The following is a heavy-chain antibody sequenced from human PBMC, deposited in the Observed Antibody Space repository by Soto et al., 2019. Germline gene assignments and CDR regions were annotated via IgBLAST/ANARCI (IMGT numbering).Heavy chain of an antibody. D-gene: IGHD4-4*01. CDR3: ANLPRSNSGLDY. CDR1: GFTFSSYA. Sequence: QVQLVESGGGVVQPGRSLRLSCAASGFTFSSYAMHWVRQAPGKGLEWVAVISYDGSNKYYADSVKGRFTISRDNSKNTLYLQMNSLRAEDTAVYYCANLPRSNSGLDYWGQGTLVTVSS. V-gene: IGHV3-30-3*01. J-gene: IGHJ4*02. CDR2: ISYDGSNK.